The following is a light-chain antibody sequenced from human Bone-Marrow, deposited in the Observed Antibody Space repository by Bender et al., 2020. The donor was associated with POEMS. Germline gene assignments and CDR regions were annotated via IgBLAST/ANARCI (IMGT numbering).Light chain of an antibody. Sequence: QSVLTQPPSASGTPGQRVTISCSGGSSNIGAHAVNWYQHLPGTAPKLLIYSSHRRPSEVPDRFSGSRSGTSASLAISGLQSGDEAGYYCAVWYDSLNGWVFGEGTKLTVL. CDR3: AVWYDSLNGWV. J-gene: IGLJ3*02. CDR2: SSH. V-gene: IGLV1-44*01. CDR1: SSNIGAHA.